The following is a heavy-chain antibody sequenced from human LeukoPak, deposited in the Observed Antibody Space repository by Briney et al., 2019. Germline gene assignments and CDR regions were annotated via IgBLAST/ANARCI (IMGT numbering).Heavy chain of an antibody. CDR2: ISSSSSYI. CDR3: ARDLDYYDSSGYDY. V-gene: IGHV3-21*01. J-gene: IGHJ4*02. CDR1: GFTFSSYS. D-gene: IGHD3-22*01. Sequence: GGSLRLSCAASGFTFSSYSMNWVRQAPGKGLEWVSSISSSSSYIYYADSVKGRFTISRDNAKNSLYLQMNSLRAEDTAVYYCARDLDYYDSSGYDYWGQGTLVTVSS.